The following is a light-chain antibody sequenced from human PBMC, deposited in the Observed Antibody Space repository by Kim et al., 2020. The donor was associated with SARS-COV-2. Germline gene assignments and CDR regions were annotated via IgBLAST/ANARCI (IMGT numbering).Light chain of an antibody. Sequence: EIVLTQSPDTLSLSPGERATLSCRATQTVTNNFLAWYQQKPGQAPRLLIYGAYRRATGIQDRISGSGSGTDFTLTISRLEPEDSAVYYCQQYGSSLQTFGQGTKVDIK. CDR1: QTVTNNF. V-gene: IGKV3-20*01. J-gene: IGKJ1*01. CDR2: GAY. CDR3: QQYGSSLQT.